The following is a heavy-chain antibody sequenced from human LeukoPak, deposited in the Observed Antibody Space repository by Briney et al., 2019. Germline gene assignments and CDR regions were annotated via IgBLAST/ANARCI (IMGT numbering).Heavy chain of an antibody. CDR3: ARADSGYYPFDY. D-gene: IGHD3-22*01. Sequence: ASVKLSFKASGYTFTGYYMHWVRQAPGQGLEWMGWINPNSGGTNYAQKFQGRVTMTRDTSISTAYMELSRLRSDDTAVYYCARADSGYYPFDYWGQGTLVTVSS. CDR1: GYTFTGYY. CDR2: INPNSGGT. V-gene: IGHV1-2*02. J-gene: IGHJ4*02.